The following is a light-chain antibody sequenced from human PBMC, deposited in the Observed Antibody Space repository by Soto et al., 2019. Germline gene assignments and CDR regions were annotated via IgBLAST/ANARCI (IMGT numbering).Light chain of an antibody. CDR2: NTN. CDR3: LLSYSGADVV. Sequence: QAVVTQEPSLTVSPGGTVTLTCGSSTGAVTSGHYPYWFQQKPGQAPTTLIYNTNNKHSWTPARFSASLLGGKAALTLSGAQPEDEAEYYCLLSYSGADVVFGGGTKLTVL. V-gene: IGLV7-46*01. CDR1: TGAVTSGHY. J-gene: IGLJ2*01.